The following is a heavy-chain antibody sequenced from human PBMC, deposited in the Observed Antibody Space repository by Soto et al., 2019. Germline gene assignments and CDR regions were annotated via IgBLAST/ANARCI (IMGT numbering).Heavy chain of an antibody. Sequence: PGGSLRLSCAASGFTFSDYAMNWGRQAPGKGLEWVSGISGSTGNTYYADSLKGRFTISRDNSKNTVYLQMHSLRAEDTALYYCAKGEDSFGFTRFDFWGQGNLVTVSS. CDR1: GFTFSDYA. D-gene: IGHD5-18*01. J-gene: IGHJ4*02. CDR3: AKGEDSFGFTRFDF. CDR2: ISGSTGNT. V-gene: IGHV3-23*01.